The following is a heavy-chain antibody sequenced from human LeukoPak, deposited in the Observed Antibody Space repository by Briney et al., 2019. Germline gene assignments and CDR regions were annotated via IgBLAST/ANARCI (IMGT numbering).Heavy chain of an antibody. CDR1: GFTVSSNY. D-gene: IGHD1-26*01. Sequence: TGGSLRLSCAASGFTVSSNYMSWVRQAPGKGLEWVSAISGSGGRTNYADSVKGRFTISRDNSKNTLYLQMNSLRAEDTAVYSCAKDRAYAGATFADYWGQGTLVTVSS. CDR3: AKDRAYAGATFADY. CDR2: ISGSGGRT. J-gene: IGHJ4*02. V-gene: IGHV3-23*01.